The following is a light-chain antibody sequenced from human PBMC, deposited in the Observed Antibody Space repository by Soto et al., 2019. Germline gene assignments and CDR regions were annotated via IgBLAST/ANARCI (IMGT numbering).Light chain of an antibody. V-gene: IGKV1-39*01. CDR3: QQDNMNPFT. J-gene: IGKJ3*01. CDR1: QAVSNN. CDR2: ASS. Sequence: DIQMTQSPSSLSASVGDRVTITCRASQAVSNNLIWYQQKPGKAPNLLIYASSSLQSGVPSRFIGSGSETEFTLTISSLQPEDFATYYCQQDNMNPFTFGPGTKVDS.